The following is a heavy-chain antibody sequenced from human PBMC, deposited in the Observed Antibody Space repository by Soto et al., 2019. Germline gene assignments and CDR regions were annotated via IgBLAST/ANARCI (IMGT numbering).Heavy chain of an antibody. J-gene: IGHJ4*02. CDR3: ASEPVDTAMGYYFDY. D-gene: IGHD5-18*01. CDR2: IYYSGST. V-gene: IGHV4-30-4*01. Sequence: QVQLQESGPGLVKPSQPLSLTCTVSGGSISSGDYYWSWIRQPPGKGLEWIGYIYYSGSTYYNPSLQSRVTLSVDTSKTQLSLKLSSVTAADTAVYYCASEPVDTAMGYYFDYWGQGTLVTVSS. CDR1: GGSISSGDYY.